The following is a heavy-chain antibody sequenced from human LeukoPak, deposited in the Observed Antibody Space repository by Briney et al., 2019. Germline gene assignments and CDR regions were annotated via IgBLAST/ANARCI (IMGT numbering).Heavy chain of an antibody. V-gene: IGHV1-18*01. CDR2: ISPYNGHT. CDR3: AKTRDTVLNEY. J-gene: IGHJ4*02. Sequence: ASVKVSCKASGYIFTNYGISWVRQAPGQGLEWMGWISPYNGHTNFAPNLQDRLTMTTDTSTSTACMELRSLRSDDTAVYYCAKTRDTVLNEYWGQGTLVTVSS. CDR1: GYIFTNYG.